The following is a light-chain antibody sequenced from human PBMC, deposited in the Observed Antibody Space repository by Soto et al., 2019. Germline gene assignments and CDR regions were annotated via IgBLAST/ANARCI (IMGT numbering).Light chain of an antibody. CDR3: QQYGSSRT. V-gene: IGKV3-20*01. CDR2: GAS. J-gene: IGKJ1*01. CDR1: QSVSSSY. Sequence: EIVLTQSPGTLSLSPGERATLSCRASQSVSSSYLAWYQQKPGQAPRLLIYGASSRATGIPDRFSGSGSGTDFTLTISRREPEDFAVYYCQQYGSSRTFGKGTRVKIK.